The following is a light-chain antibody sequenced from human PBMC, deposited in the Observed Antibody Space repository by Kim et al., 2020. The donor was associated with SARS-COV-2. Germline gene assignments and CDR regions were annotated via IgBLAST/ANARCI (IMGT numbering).Light chain of an antibody. V-gene: IGKV1-5*01. CDR1: QSVSRW. Sequence: STLSASVGGRVTLTCRASQSVSRWLAWYQQKPGKAPKLLIYDGSNLQSGVPSRFSGSGSGTEFTLTISSLQPDDFAIYYCQHRQTFGQATKVDIK. J-gene: IGKJ1*01. CDR2: DGS. CDR3: QHRQT.